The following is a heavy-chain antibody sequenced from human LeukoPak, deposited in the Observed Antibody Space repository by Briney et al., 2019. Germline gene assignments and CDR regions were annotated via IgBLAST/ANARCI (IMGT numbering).Heavy chain of an antibody. Sequence: PGGSLRLSCAASGFTVSSNYMSWVRQAPGKGLEWVSYISSSGSTIYYADSVKGRFTISRDNAKNSLYLQMNSLRAEDTAVYYCAKSSWVGVVGDYFDYWGQGTLVTVSS. CDR1: GFTVSSNY. CDR2: ISSSGSTI. CDR3: AKSSWVGVVGDYFDY. V-gene: IGHV3-11*01. J-gene: IGHJ4*02. D-gene: IGHD3-3*01.